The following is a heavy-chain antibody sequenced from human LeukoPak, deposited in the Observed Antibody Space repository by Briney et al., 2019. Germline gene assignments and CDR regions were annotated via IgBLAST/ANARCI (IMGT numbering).Heavy chain of an antibody. Sequence: PSETLSLTCTVSDGSINSYYWSWIRQPAGKGLEWIGRIYSSGSTNYNPSLKSRVSMSVDTSKNQFSLKLTSVTAADTAVYYCARGGKATVVTVWGQGILVTVSS. CDR3: ARGGKATVVTV. CDR1: DGSINSYY. J-gene: IGHJ4*02. D-gene: IGHD4-23*01. CDR2: IYSSGST. V-gene: IGHV4-4*07.